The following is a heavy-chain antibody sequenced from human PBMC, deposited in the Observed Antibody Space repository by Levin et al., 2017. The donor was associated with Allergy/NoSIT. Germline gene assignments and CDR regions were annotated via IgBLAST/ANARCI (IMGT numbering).Heavy chain of an antibody. V-gene: IGHV5-51*01. CDR3: ARPERIGYPDPFDY. J-gene: IGHJ4*02. CDR1: GSRFSNYW. CDR2: IYPGDSET. Sequence: KVSCKVSGSRFSNYWIGWVRQRPGKGLEWMGIIYPGDSETRYSPSFQGQVTISADKSITTAYLQWSSLKASDTAMYYCARPERIGYPDPFDYRGQGTLVTVSS. D-gene: IGHD1-1*01.